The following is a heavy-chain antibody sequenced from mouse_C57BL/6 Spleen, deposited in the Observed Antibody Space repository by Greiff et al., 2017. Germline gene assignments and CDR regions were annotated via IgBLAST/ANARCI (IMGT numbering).Heavy chain of an antibody. CDR1: GYTFTSYW. D-gene: IGHD1-1*01. CDR2: IDPSDSET. CDR3: ARDGVLRDYYAMDD. V-gene: IGHV1-52*01. J-gene: IGHJ4*01. Sequence: VQLQQPGAELVRPGSSVKLSCKASGYTFTSYWMPWVKQRPIQGLEWIGNIDPSDSETHYNQKFKDKATLTVDKSSSTAYLQLSSLTSEDSAVYYCARDGVLRDYYAMDDWGQGTSVTVSS.